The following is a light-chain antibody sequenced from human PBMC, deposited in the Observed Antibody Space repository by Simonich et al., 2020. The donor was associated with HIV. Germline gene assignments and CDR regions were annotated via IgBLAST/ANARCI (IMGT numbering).Light chain of an antibody. Sequence: EIVLTQSPATLSLSPGERATLSCRASQSVSSNLVWYQQKLGQAPRLLIYGASTRATGIPARFSGSGSGTDFTLTISSLQPEDFATYYCQESYSTWTFGQGTKVEIK. CDR2: GAS. CDR3: QESYSTWT. CDR1: QSVSSN. V-gene: IGKV3-15*01. J-gene: IGKJ1*01.